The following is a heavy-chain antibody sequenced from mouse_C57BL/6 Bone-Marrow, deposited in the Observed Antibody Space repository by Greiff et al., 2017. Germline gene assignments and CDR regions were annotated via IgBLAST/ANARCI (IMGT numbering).Heavy chain of an antibody. Sequence: EVMLVESGGGLVQPKGSLTLSCAASGFSFNTYAMNWVRQAPGKGLEWVARIRSKSNNYATYYADSVKDRFTISRDDSESMRYLQMNNLKTEDTAMYYCVSLLTAMDYWGQGTSVTVSS. CDR1: GFSFNTYA. V-gene: IGHV10-1*01. CDR3: VSLLTAMDY. D-gene: IGHD6-1*01. CDR2: IRSKSNNYAT. J-gene: IGHJ4*01.